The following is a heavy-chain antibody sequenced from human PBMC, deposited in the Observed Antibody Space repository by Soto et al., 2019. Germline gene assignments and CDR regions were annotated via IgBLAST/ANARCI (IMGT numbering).Heavy chain of an antibody. D-gene: IGHD3-22*01. CDR3: AKDEYYYSRSGYYIFDS. CDR2: INAGNGNT. V-gene: IGHV1-3*01. CDR1: GYTFTSYA. Sequence: GASVKVSCKASGYTFTSYAMHCVRQAPGQRLEWMGWINAGNGNTKYSQKFQGRVTITRDTSASTAYMELSSLRSEDTAVYYCAKDEYYYSRSGYYIFDSWGQGTLVTVSS. J-gene: IGHJ4*02.